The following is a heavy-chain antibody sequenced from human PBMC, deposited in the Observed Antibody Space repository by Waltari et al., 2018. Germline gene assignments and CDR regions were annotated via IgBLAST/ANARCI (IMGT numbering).Heavy chain of an antibody. CDR1: GGTFSSYT. V-gene: IGHV1-69*02. Sequence: QVQLVQSGAEVKKPGSSVKVSCKASGGTFSSYTISWVRQAPGQGLEWMGRIIPILGIANDAQKFQGRVTITADKSTSTAYMELSSLRSEDTAVYYGARGGVGVVVAATLGYWGQGTLVTVSS. J-gene: IGHJ4*02. CDR3: ARGGVGVVVAATLGY. CDR2: IIPILGIA. D-gene: IGHD2-15*01.